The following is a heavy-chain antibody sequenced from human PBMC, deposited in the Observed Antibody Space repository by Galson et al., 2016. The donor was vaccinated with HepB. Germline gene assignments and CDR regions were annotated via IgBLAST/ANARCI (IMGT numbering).Heavy chain of an antibody. CDR1: GGSISTNW. Sequence: EPLSLTCVVSGGSISTNWWSWVRQPPGKGLDWIGETHHSGTTYFNPSLSSRVTISVDNSNNQLSLRLSSVTAADTAVYYCARHTSVSGTRGFDSWGQGTLVTVSS. J-gene: IGHJ4*01. CDR2: THHSGTT. V-gene: IGHV4-4*02. CDR3: ARHTSVSGTRGFDS. D-gene: IGHD3-3*01.